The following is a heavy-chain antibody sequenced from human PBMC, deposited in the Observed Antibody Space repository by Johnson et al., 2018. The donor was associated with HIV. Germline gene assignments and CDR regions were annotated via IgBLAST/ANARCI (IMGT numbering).Heavy chain of an antibody. CDR1: GFTFSSYA. CDR3: ARDTYYYDTSGYLTRPRAFDV. D-gene: IGHD3-22*01. Sequence: VQLVESGGGLVQPGGSLRLSCAASGFTFSSYAMHWVRQAPGKGLVWVSGINWSGATPGSADSVKGRFTISRDNARNFLYLQMNSLRAEDTALYYCARDTYYYDTSGYLTRPRAFDVWGQGTTVTVSS. V-gene: IGHV3-20*04. J-gene: IGHJ3*01. CDR2: INWSGATP.